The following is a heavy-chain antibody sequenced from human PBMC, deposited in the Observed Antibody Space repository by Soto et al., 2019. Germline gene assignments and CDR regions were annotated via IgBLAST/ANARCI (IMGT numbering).Heavy chain of an antibody. CDR2: IYHSGST. V-gene: IGHV4-59*01. CDR3: ARASRNYFAY. CDR1: GDSISDYY. J-gene: IGHJ4*02. Sequence: QVQLQESGPGLVKPSETLSLTCTVSGDSISDYYCSWIRQPPGKGLEWIGYIYHSGSTYYNPSLKSRVTISLDASKIQFSLKLNSVTAADTAVYYCARASRNYFAYWGQGTLVTVSS.